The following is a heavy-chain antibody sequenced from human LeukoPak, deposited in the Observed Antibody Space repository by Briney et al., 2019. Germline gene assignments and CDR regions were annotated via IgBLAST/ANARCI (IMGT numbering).Heavy chain of an antibody. CDR3: ARDAHSLAAAGYLYYYFDY. V-gene: IGHV3-30*04. D-gene: IGHD6-13*01. Sequence: SGGSLRLSCAASGFTFSSYAMHWVRQAPGKGLEWVAVISYDGSNKYYADSVKGRFTISRDNSKNTLYLQMNSLRAEDTAVYYCARDAHSLAAAGYLYYYFDYWGQGTLVTVSS. CDR1: GFTFSSYA. CDR2: ISYDGSNK. J-gene: IGHJ4*02.